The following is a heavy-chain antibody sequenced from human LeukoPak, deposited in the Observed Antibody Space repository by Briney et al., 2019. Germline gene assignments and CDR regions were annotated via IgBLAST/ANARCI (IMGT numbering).Heavy chain of an antibody. J-gene: IGHJ3*02. CDR2: IKRDGSDK. CDR1: GFKFSTYW. D-gene: IGHD3-9*01. V-gene: IGHV3-7*01. CDR3: ASYILTGYYNGHDAFDI. Sequence: QPGGSLRLSCVASGFKFSTYWMSWVRQAPGKGLEWVANIKRDGSDKYYVDSVKGRFTISRDNTKNSLYLQMNSLRAEDTAVYYCASYILTGYYNGHDAFDIWGQGTMVIVSS.